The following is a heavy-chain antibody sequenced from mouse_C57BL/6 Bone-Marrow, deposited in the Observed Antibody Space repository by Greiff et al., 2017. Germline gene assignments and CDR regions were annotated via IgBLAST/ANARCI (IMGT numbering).Heavy chain of an antibody. CDR3: ATTVLAGAMDY. Sequence: EVQGVESGGDLVKPGGSLKLSCAASGFTISSYGMSWVRPTPDKRLEWVATISSGCSYTYSPDSVKGRFTISRDNAKTALYLQMSSLKSEDTAMYYSATTVLAGAMDYWGQGTSVTVSS. J-gene: IGHJ4*01. V-gene: IGHV5-6*01. CDR2: ISSGCSYT. CDR1: GFTISSYG. D-gene: IGHD4-1*01.